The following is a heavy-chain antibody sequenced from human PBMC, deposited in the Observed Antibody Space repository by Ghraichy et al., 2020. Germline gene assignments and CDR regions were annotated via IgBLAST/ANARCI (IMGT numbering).Heavy chain of an antibody. J-gene: IGHJ4*02. V-gene: IGHV3-23*01. Sequence: GGSLRLSCASSGFTFSTYAMSWVRQAPGKGLEWVSAISGSGGSTYYADSVKGRFTISRDNSKNTLYLQMNSLRAEDTAVYYCAKDFSSSTSRDYWGQGTLVTVSS. CDR2: ISGSGGST. D-gene: IGHD2-2*01. CDR1: GFTFSTYA. CDR3: AKDFSSSTSRDY.